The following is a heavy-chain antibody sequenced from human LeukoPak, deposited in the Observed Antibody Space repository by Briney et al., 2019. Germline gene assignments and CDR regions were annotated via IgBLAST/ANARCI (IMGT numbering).Heavy chain of an antibody. CDR2: MFYRGGT. CDR1: GGSISSYD. J-gene: IGHJ4*02. CDR3: ARGDNSDYANSGYYFDY. V-gene: IGHV4-59*01. Sequence: SETLSLTCTVSGGSISSYDRSWIRQPPGKGLEWIGHMFYRGGTNYNPSLKSRVTLFVDRSKNQFSLKLSSVTVADTAVYYCARGDNSDYANSGYYFDYWGQGTLVTVSS. D-gene: IGHD3-22*01.